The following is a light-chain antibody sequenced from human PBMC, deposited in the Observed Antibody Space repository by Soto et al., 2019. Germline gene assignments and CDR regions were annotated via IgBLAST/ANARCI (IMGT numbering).Light chain of an antibody. V-gene: IGKV3-11*01. Sequence: EIVLTQSPATLSLSAGERATLSCRASQSISTSLAWYQQKPGQSPRLLIHYASNRATGIPARFSGSGSGTDFTLIISSLEPEDFAVYYCQHRANWPLTFGGGTKVEI. CDR3: QHRANWPLT. CDR2: YAS. CDR1: QSISTS. J-gene: IGKJ4*01.